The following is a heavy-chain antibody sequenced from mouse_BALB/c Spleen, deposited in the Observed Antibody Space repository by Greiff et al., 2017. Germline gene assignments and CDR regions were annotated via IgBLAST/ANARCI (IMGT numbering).Heavy chain of an antibody. CDR1: GDSITSGY. CDR3: ARYGGNPAWFAY. J-gene: IGHJ3*01. D-gene: IGHD2-1*01. Sequence: EVQLQQSGPSLVKPSQTLSLTCSVTGDSITSGYWNWIRKFPGNKLEYMGYISYSGSTYYNPSLKSRISITRDTSKNQYYLQLNSVTTEDTATYYCARYGGNPAWFAYWGQGTLVTVSA. V-gene: IGHV3-8*02. CDR2: ISYSGST.